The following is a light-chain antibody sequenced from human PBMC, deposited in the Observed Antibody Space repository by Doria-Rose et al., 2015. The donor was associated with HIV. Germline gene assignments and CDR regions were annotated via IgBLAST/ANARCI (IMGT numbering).Light chain of an antibody. J-gene: IGKJ1*01. V-gene: IGKV3-20*01. Sequence: EIVMTQSPGTLSLSPGERATLSCRASQSFSSTYLAWYQQKPGQAPSLLIYDGSTRATGIPDRSSASGSGTDFTLTITRLEPEDFALYYRHQYGTSWTFGQGTKVEI. CDR1: QSFSSTY. CDR2: DGS. CDR3: HQYGTSWT.